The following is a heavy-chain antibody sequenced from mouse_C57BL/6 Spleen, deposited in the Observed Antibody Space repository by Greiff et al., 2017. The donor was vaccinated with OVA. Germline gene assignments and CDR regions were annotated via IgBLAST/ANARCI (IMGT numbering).Heavy chain of an antibody. J-gene: IGHJ2*01. CDR1: GYTFTSYW. CDR2: IDPSDSYT. CDR3: ARGGNPYY. V-gene: IGHV1-69*01. D-gene: IGHD2-1*01. Sequence: VQLQQSGAELVMPGASVKLSCKASGYTFTSYWMHWVKQRPGQGLEWIGEIDPSDSYTNYNQKFKGKSTLTVDKSSSTAYMQLSSLTSEDSAVYYCARGGNPYYWGQGTTLTVSS.